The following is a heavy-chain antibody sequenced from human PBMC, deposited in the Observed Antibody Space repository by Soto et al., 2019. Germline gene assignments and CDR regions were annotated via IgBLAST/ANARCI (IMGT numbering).Heavy chain of an antibody. J-gene: IGHJ4*02. CDR3: TSDTFGARDS. V-gene: IGHV3-74*01. CDR1: GFAFSSEW. Sequence: VGSLRLSCAASGFAFSSEWMHWVRQAPGKGLVWVSRIDPYDTGITYADSVKGRFTISRDNAKNTLYLQMNSLRAEDTAVYYCTSDTFGARDSWGQGTLVTVSS. D-gene: IGHD2-15*01. CDR2: IDPYDTGI.